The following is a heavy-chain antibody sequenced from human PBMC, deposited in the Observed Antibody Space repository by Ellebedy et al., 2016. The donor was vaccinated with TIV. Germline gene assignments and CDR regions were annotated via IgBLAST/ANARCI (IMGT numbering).Heavy chain of an antibody. CDR2: IYYSGST. V-gene: IGHV4-59*01. D-gene: IGHD4-17*01. J-gene: IGHJ4*02. Sequence: MPSETLSLTCTVSGGSISSYYWSWIRQPPGKGLEWIGYIYYSGSTNYNPSLKSRVTISVDTSKNQFSLKLSSVTAADTAVYYCARHADYGDYTYYFDYWGQGTLVTVSS. CDR3: ARHADYGDYTYYFDY. CDR1: GGSISSYY.